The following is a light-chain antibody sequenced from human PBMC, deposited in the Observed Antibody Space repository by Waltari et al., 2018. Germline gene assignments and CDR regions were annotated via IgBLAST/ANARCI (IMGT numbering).Light chain of an antibody. CDR1: QSLLHSNGYNY. CDR2: LGS. V-gene: IGKV2-28*01. Sequence: DIVMTQSPPSLPVTPGEPASSSCRSSQSLLHSNGYNYLYWYLQKPGQSPQLLIYLGSNRASGVPDRFSGSGSGTDCTLKISRVEAEDVGVYYCMQALQTPMYTFGQGTKLEIK. CDR3: MQALQTPMYT. J-gene: IGKJ2*01.